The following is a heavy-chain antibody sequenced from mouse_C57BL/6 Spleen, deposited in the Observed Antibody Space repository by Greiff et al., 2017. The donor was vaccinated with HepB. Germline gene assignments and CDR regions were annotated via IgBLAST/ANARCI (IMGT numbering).Heavy chain of an antibody. CDR2: ISSGGSYT. D-gene: IGHD1-1*01. J-gene: IGHJ2*01. CDR1: GFTFSSYG. CDR3: ARPRGSSYLYYFDY. Sequence: DVKLVESGGDLVKPGGSLKLSCAASGFTFSSYGMSWVRQTPDKRLEWVATISSGGSYTYYPDSVKGRFPISRDNAKNTLYLQMSSLKSEDTAMYYCARPRGSSYLYYFDYWGQGTTLTVSS. V-gene: IGHV5-6*02.